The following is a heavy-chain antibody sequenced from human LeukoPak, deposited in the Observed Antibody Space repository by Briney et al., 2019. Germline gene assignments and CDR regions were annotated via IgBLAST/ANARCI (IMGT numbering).Heavy chain of an antibody. Sequence: SQTLSLTCAISGDSVSSNSTACNWIRQSPSRGLEWLGRTYYRSKWYSDYAVSVKSRITINPDTSKNQFSLQLNSVTPEDTAVYYCARGGQGDGYSADEAFDIWGQGTMVTVSS. CDR3: ARGGQGDGYSADEAFDI. CDR1: GDSVSSNSTA. J-gene: IGHJ3*02. V-gene: IGHV6-1*01. CDR2: TYYRSKWYS. D-gene: IGHD5-24*01.